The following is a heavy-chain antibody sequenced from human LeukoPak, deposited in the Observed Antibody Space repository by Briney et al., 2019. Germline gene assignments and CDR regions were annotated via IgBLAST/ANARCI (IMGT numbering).Heavy chain of an antibody. D-gene: IGHD1-26*01. CDR1: GFTFSSYA. CDR3: AKGAISGSYSPDDAFDI. Sequence: GGSLPLSCAASGFTFSSYAMSWVRQAPGKGLEWVSAISGSGGSTYYADSVKGRFTISRDNSKNTLYLQMNSLRAEDTAVYYCAKGAISGSYSPDDAFDIWGQGTMVTVSS. J-gene: IGHJ3*02. V-gene: IGHV3-23*01. CDR2: ISGSGGST.